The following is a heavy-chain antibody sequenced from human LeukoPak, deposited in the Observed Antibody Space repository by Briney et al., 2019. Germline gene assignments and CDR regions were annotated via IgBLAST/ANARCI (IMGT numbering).Heavy chain of an antibody. Sequence: PGGSLRLSCAASGFTFSSYAMSWVRQAPGKGLEWGSAISGSGGSTYYADSVKGRFTISRDNSKNTLYLQMNSLRAEDTAVYYCATFSYSSSFGYFDYWGQGTLVTVSS. CDR3: ATFSYSSSFGYFDY. CDR1: GFTFSSYA. D-gene: IGHD6-6*01. V-gene: IGHV3-23*01. CDR2: ISGSGGST. J-gene: IGHJ4*02.